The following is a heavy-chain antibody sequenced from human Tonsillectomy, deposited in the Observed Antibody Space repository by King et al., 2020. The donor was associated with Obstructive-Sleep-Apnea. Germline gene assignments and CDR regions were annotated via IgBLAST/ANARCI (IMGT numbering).Heavy chain of an antibody. D-gene: IGHD2-2*01. CDR3: AKDMRAMTDAFDI. J-gene: IGHJ3*02. CDR1: GFTFDDYA. Sequence: VQLVESGGGLVQPGRSLRLSCAASGFTFDDYAMHWVRQAPGKGLEWVSGIRWDSGSLGYADSVKGRFTISRDNAKNSLYLQMNSLRAEDTALYYCAKDMRAMTDAFDIWGQGTMVTVSS. CDR2: IRWDSGSL. V-gene: IGHV3-9*01.